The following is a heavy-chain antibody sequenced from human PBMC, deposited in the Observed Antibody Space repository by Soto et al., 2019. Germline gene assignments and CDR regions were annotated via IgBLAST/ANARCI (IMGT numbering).Heavy chain of an antibody. CDR2: INAGNGNT. CDR1: GYTFTSYA. D-gene: IGHD2-15*01. J-gene: IGHJ5*02. CDR3: ARGGCSGGSCYIGFDP. V-gene: IGHV1-3*01. Sequence: GASVKVSCKASGYTFTSYAMHWVRQAPGQRLEWMGWINAGNGNTEYSQKFQGRVTITRDTSASTAYMELSSLRSEDTAVYYCARGGCSGGSCYIGFDPWGQGTLVTVS.